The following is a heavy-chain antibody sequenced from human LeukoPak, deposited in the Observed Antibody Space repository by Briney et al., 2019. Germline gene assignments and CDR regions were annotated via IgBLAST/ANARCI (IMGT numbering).Heavy chain of an antibody. CDR3: ERQFYGSGSFSEYFQH. V-gene: IGHV1-69*05. D-gene: IGHD3-10*01. CDR2: IIPIFGTA. J-gene: IGHJ1*01. CDR1: GGTFSSYA. Sequence: SVKVSCKASGGTFSSYAISWVRQAPGQGLEWMGRIIPIFGTAYYAQKFQGRVTITTDESTSTAYMELSSLRSEDTAVYYCERQFYGSGSFSEYFQHWGQGTLVTVSS.